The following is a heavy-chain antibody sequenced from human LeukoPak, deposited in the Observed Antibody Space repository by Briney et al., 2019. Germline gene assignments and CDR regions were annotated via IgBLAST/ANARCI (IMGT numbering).Heavy chain of an antibody. CDR2: IKSKTDGGTT. Sequence: PGGSLRLSCAASGFTFSNAWMSWVRQAPGKGLEWVGRIKSKTDGGTTDYAAPVKGRFTISRDDSKNTLYLQMNSLKTEDTAVYYCTTDREYCSGGSCYFGWYYYYYMDVWGKGTTVTVSS. J-gene: IGHJ6*03. V-gene: IGHV3-15*01. CDR3: TTDREYCSGGSCYFGWYYYYYMDV. CDR1: GFTFSNAW. D-gene: IGHD2-15*01.